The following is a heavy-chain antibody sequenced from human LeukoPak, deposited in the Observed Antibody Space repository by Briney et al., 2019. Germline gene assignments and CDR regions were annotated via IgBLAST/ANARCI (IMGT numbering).Heavy chain of an antibody. CDR3: ARARNDYDSSGFSALDL. CDR2: IWYDGSNA. CDR1: GFTFSSFG. J-gene: IGHJ5*02. Sequence: GRSLRLSCAASGFTFSSFGMHWVRQAPGKGLEWVAVIWYDGSNAYCADSVKGRFTISRDNSKNTLYLQLNSLRAEDTAVYYCARARNDYDSSGFSALDLWGQGTLVTVSS. D-gene: IGHD3-22*01. V-gene: IGHV3-33*01.